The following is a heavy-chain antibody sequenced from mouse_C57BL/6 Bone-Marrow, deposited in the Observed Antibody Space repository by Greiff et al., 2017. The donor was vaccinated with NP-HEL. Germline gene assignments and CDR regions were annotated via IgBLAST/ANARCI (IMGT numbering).Heavy chain of an antibody. CDR1: GFSLTSYG. CDR3: AKKRGRTDWYFDV. J-gene: IGHJ1*03. CDR2: IWRGGST. V-gene: IGHV2-5*01. Sequence: QVQLQQSGPGLVQPSQSLSITCTASGFSLTSYGVHWVRQSPGKGLEWLGVIWRGGSTDYNAAFMSRLSITKDNSKSQVFFKMNSLQADNTAIYYCAKKRGRTDWYFDVWGTGTTVTVSS.